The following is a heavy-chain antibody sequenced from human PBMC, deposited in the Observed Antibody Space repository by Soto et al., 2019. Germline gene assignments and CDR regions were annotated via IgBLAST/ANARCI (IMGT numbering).Heavy chain of an antibody. CDR2: INHSGST. J-gene: IGHJ4*02. Sequence: PSETLSLTCAVYGGCFSGYYWSWIRQPPGKGLEWIGEINHSGSTNYNPSLKSRVTISVDTSKNQFSLKLSSVTAADTAVYYCAIAWYSSSGPYYFLYPGPGPLGTLSS. D-gene: IGHD6-13*01. V-gene: IGHV4-34*01. CDR1: GGCFSGYY. CDR3: AIAWYSSSGPYYFLY.